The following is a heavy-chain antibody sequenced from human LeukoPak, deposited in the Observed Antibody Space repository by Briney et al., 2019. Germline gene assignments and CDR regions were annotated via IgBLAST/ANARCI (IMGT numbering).Heavy chain of an antibody. CDR1: RFTFSSYA. CDR3: ASPRTTYCSSSSCGVGFDY. CDR2: ISYDGSNK. Sequence: GGSLRLSCTAYRFTFSSYAIHWVRQAPGKGLEWLAVISYDGSNKYYADSVKGRFTISRDNSKNTLYLQMNSLRAEDTAVYYCASPRTTYCSSSSCGVGFDYWGPGTLVIVSS. D-gene: IGHD2-2*01. J-gene: IGHJ4*02. V-gene: IGHV3-30-3*01.